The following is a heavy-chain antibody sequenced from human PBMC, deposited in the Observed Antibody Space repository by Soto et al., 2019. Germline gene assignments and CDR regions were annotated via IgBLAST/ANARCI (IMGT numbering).Heavy chain of an antibody. D-gene: IGHD4-17*01. CDR1: GGSISSSSSY. J-gene: IGHJ5*02. CDR2: IYYSGST. CDR3: ARQPRGEATVTSVINWFDP. Sequence: QLQLQESGPGLVKPSETLSLTCTVSGGSISSSSSYWGWIRQPPGKGLEWIGYIYYSGSTNYNPSLKSRVTISVDTSKNQFSLKLNSVTAADTAVYYCARQPRGEATVTSVINWFDPWGQGALVTVSS. V-gene: IGHV4-39*01.